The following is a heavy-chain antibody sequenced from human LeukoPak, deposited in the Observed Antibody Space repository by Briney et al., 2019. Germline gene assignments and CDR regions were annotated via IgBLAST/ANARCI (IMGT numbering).Heavy chain of an antibody. Sequence: SETLSLTCAVQGASFSGYSWSWIRQPPGKGLEWIGEVNRVGYTIYNPSLKSRVSISIDTSTTQFSLRLTSVTVADTAVYFCARERVVSDYNWFDPWGQGTLVSVCS. D-gene: IGHD6-25*01. V-gene: IGHV4-34*01. CDR1: GASFSGYS. J-gene: IGHJ5*02. CDR2: VNRVGYT. CDR3: ARERVVSDYNWFDP.